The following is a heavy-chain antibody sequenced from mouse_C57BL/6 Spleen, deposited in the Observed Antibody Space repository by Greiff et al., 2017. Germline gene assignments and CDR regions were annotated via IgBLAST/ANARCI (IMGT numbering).Heavy chain of an antibody. Sequence: EVQLQESGPELVKPGASVKISCKASGYSFTGYYMNWVKQSPEKSLEWIGEINPSTGGTTYNQKFKAKATLTVDKSSSTAYMQRKSLTSEDSAVYYCARSEIYYYGSSDKDYFEYWGQGTTLTLSS. CDR1: GYSFTGYY. J-gene: IGHJ2*01. D-gene: IGHD1-1*01. CDR3: ARSEIYYYGSSDKDYFEY. CDR2: INPSTGGT. V-gene: IGHV1-42*01.